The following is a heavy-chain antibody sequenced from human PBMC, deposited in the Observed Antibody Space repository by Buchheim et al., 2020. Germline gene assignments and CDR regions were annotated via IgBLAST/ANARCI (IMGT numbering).Heavy chain of an antibody. D-gene: IGHD3-16*02. CDR1: GGSFSGYY. CDR2: INHSGST. Sequence: QVQLQQWGAGLLKPSETLSLTCAVYGGSFSGYYWSWIRQPPGKGLEWIGEINHSGSTNYNPSLKSRVTISVDTSKNQFSLKLSSVTAADTAVYYCARGGAPPGLEGDYVWGSYRYEYYFDYWGQGTL. CDR3: ARGGAPPGLEGDYVWGSYRYEYYFDY. V-gene: IGHV4-34*01. J-gene: IGHJ4*02.